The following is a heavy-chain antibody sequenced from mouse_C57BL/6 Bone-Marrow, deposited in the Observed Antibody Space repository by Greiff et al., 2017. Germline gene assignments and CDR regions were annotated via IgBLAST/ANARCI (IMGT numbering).Heavy chain of an antibody. J-gene: IGHJ4*01. CDR3: ASFWDRVMDY. D-gene: IGHD3-3*01. CDR1: GFTFSDYY. Sequence: EVKLMESGGGLVQPGGSLKLSCAASGFTFSDYYMYWVRQTPEKRLEWVAYISNGGGSTYYPATVKGRFTISRDIANHTLYLQRSRLKSEDTAMYYCASFWDRVMDYWGQGTSVTVSS. CDR2: ISNGGGST. V-gene: IGHV5-12*01.